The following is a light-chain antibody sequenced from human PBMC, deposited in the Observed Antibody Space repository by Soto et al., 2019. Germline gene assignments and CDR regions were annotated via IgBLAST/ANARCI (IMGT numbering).Light chain of an antibody. Sequence: QSALTQPASVSGSPGQSITISCTGTSSDVGAYNYVSWYQQHPGKAPKLMIYEVNYRPSGVSNRFSGSKSGITASLTISGLQAEEEADYYCTSYASTSTAVLGTGTKVTVL. CDR1: SSDVGAYNY. V-gene: IGLV2-14*01. CDR3: TSYASTSTAV. CDR2: EVN. J-gene: IGLJ1*01.